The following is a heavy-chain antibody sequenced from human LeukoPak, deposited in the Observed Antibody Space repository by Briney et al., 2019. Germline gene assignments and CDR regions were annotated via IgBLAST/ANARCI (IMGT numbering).Heavy chain of an antibody. D-gene: IGHD3-16*01. CDR3: AREYVWSRGDYLDY. CDR2: IKQDGSEK. V-gene: IGHV3-7*01. J-gene: IGHJ4*02. Sequence: QAGGSLRLSCAASGFTFSSYWMSWVRQAPGKGLEWVANIKQDGSEKYYVDSVKGRFTISRDNAKNSLYLQMNSLRAEDTAVYYCAREYVWSRGDYLDYWGQGTLVTVSS. CDR1: GFTFSSYW.